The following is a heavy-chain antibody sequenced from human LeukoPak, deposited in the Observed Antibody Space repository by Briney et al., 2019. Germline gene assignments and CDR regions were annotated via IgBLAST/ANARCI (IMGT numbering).Heavy chain of an antibody. J-gene: IGHJ4*02. Sequence: SETLSLTCTVSGGSISSSSYYWGWIRQPPGKGLEWIGSIYYSGSTYYNPSLKSRITISIDTSKNQFSLKLSSVTAADTAVYYCAREMATIMRFDYWGQGTLVTVSS. V-gene: IGHV4-39*02. CDR2: IYYSGST. CDR3: AREMATIMRFDY. D-gene: IGHD5-24*01. CDR1: GGSISSSSYY.